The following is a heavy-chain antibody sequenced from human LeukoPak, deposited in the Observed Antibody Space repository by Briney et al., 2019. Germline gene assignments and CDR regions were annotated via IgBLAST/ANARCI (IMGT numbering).Heavy chain of an antibody. J-gene: IGHJ4*02. CDR3: ARYRRGSGCLDY. D-gene: IGHD6-19*01. CDR2: ISAYNGNT. Sequence: GASVKVSCKASGYIFTGYYMHWVREAPGQGLEWMGWISAYNGNTNYAQKLQGRATMTTDTSTSTAYMELRSLRSDDTAVYYCARYRRGSGCLDYWGQGTLVTVSS. CDR1: GYIFTGYY. V-gene: IGHV1-18*04.